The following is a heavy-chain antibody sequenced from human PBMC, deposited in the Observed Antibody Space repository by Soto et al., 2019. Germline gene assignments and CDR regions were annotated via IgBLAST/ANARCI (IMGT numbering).Heavy chain of an antibody. CDR1: GFTFSTYA. CDR2: ISGSGMST. D-gene: IGHD6-19*01. CDR3: AKGGDRIAVAGTKGLGY. J-gene: IGHJ4*02. V-gene: IGHV3-23*01. Sequence: EVQLLESGGGLVQPGGSLRLSCAASGFTFSTYAMSWVRQAPGKGLEWVSGISGSGMSTYYADSVKGRFTISRDNSKNTLYLQMNSLRAEDTAVYYCAKGGDRIAVAGTKGLGYWGQGTLVTVSS.